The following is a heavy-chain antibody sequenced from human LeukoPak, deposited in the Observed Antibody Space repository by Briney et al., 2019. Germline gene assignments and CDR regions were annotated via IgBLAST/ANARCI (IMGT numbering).Heavy chain of an antibody. CDR1: GFTFSSYA. CDR3: AKETDYLGSGSYSSN. Sequence: GGSLRLSCAASGFTFSSYAMSWVRQAPGKGLEWVSAISGSGGSTYYADSVKGRFTISRDNSKNTLYLQVNSLRAEDTAVYYCAKETDYLGSGSYSSNWGQGTLVTVSS. D-gene: IGHD3-10*01. J-gene: IGHJ4*02. V-gene: IGHV3-23*01. CDR2: ISGSGGST.